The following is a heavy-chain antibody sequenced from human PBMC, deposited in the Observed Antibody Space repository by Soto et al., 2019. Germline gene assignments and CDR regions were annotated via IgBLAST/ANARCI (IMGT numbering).Heavy chain of an antibody. CDR3: AKDQAATYSDYVYLLN. D-gene: IGHD3-16*01. Sequence: GGSLRLSCAASGFTFSSYAMSWVRQAPGKGLEWVSAISGSGGSTYYADSVKGRFTISRDNSKNTLYLQMNSLRAEDTAVYYCAKDQAATYSDYVYLLNSGQGTLVTVSS. CDR2: ISGSGGST. CDR1: GFTFSSYA. V-gene: IGHV3-23*01. J-gene: IGHJ4*02.